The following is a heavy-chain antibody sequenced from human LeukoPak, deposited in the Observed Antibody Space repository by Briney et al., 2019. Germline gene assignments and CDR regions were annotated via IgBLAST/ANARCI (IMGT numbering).Heavy chain of an antibody. D-gene: IGHD1-26*01. CDR1: GGSISSYY. CDR3: ARSVGSGSYFDT. Sequence: PSETLSLTCTVSGGSISSYYWSWIRQPPGKGLEWIGYIYYSGSTNYNPSLKSRVTILVAKNQFSLKLSSVTAADTAVYYCARSVGSGSYFDTWGQGTLVTVSS. J-gene: IGHJ4*02. V-gene: IGHV4-59*01. CDR2: IYYSGST.